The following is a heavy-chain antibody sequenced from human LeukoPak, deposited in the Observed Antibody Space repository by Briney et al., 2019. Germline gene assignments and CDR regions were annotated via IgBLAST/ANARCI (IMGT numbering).Heavy chain of an antibody. J-gene: IGHJ4*02. Sequence: QPGGSLRLSCAASGFSISNHYTDWVRQAPGRGLEWVGRSRNKANSYTTEYAASVKGRFTISRDDSENALYLRINSLQTDDTAVYFCTRDTNGNDYWGQGTLVTVSS. CDR1: GFSISNHY. V-gene: IGHV3-72*01. CDR2: SRNKANSYTT. D-gene: IGHD1-1*01. CDR3: TRDTNGNDY.